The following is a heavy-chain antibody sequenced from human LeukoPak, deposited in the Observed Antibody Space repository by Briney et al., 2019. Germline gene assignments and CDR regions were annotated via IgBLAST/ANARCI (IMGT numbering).Heavy chain of an antibody. D-gene: IGHD1/OR15-1a*01. Sequence: SETLSLTCTVSGVSINTYFWSWVRQPPGKGLEWIGYVYYNGITNYNPSLKSRVSISLDTSKNQFSLRLNSATAAETAVYYCASQLGGTTFHWGQGTLVTVSS. J-gene: IGHJ4*02. V-gene: IGHV4-59*01. CDR2: VYYNGIT. CDR1: GVSINTYF. CDR3: ASQLGGTTFH.